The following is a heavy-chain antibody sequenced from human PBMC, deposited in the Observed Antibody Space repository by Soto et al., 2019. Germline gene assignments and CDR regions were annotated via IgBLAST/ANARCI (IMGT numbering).Heavy chain of an antibody. CDR3: AKEGPGGGRHFYYAMDV. CDR1: GFTFTSSS. Sequence: PGGSLRLSCVASGFTFTSSSMHWVRQAPGKGLEWVALITNDGNNEYYRESVKGRFSISRGRSTNTVDLLMNSLRPEDTGVYYCAKEGPGGGRHFYYAMDVWGQGTTVTV. D-gene: IGHD1-26*01. J-gene: IGHJ6*02. CDR2: ITNDGNNE. V-gene: IGHV3-30*02.